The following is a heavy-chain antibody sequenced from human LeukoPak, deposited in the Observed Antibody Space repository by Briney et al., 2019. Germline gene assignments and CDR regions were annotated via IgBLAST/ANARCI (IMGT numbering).Heavy chain of an antibody. D-gene: IGHD2-21*01. CDR1: GGSISSYY. CDR3: FFKQKTAYEIYDY. Sequence: PSETLSLTCTVPGGSISSYYRSWILQPPGKGLEWIGYIYYSGSTNYNPSLKSRVTISVDTSKNQFSLKLSSVTAADTAVYFFFFKQKTAYEIYDYWGQGTLVTVSS. V-gene: IGHV4-59*01. CDR2: IYYSGST. J-gene: IGHJ4*02.